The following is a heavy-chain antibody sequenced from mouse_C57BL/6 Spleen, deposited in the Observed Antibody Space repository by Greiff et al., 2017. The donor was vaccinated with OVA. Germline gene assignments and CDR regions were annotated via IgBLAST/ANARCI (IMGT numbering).Heavy chain of an antibody. CDR3: ARGGSSGYDAMDY. J-gene: IGHJ4*01. V-gene: IGHV1-50*01. CDR2: IDPSDSYT. D-gene: IGHD3-2*02. CDR1: GYTFTSYW. Sequence: QVQLQQSGAELVKPGASVKLSCKASGYTFTSYWMQWVKQRPGQGLEWIGEIDPSDSYTNYNQKFKGKATLTVDTSSSTAYMQLSSLTSEDSAVYYCARGGSSGYDAMDYWGQGTSVTVSS.